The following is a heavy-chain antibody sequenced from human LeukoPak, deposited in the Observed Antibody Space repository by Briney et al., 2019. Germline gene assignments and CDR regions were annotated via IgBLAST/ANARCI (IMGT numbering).Heavy chain of an antibody. CDR3: ARDYGLGIQLWWEFDY. J-gene: IGHJ4*02. V-gene: IGHV3-48*03. Sequence: PGGSLRLSCAASGFTFSSYEMNWVRQAPGKGLEWVSYISSSGSTIYYADSVKGRFTISRDNAKNSLYLQMNSLRAEDTAVYYCARDYGLGIQLWWEFDYWGQGTLVTVSS. D-gene: IGHD5-18*01. CDR1: GFTFSSYE. CDR2: ISSSGSTI.